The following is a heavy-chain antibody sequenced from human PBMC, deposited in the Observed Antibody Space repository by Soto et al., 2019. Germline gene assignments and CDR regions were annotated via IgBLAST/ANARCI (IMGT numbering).Heavy chain of an antibody. CDR2: IYYSGST. D-gene: IGHD6-13*01. J-gene: IGHJ3*02. V-gene: IGHV4-30-4*01. CDR3: ARGLGSAAFAI. Sequence: PSETLSLTCTVSGGSISSCDYYWSWIRQPPGKGLEWIGYIYYSGSTYYNPSLKSRVTISVDTSKNQFSLKLSSVTAADTAVYYCARGLGSAAFAIWGQGTMVTVSS. CDR1: GGSISSCDYY.